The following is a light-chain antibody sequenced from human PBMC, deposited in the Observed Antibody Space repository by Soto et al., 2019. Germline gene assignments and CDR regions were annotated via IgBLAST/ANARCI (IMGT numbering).Light chain of an antibody. CDR3: QQRSSWPPT. CDR1: ESVGSF. V-gene: IGKV3-11*01. J-gene: IGKJ5*01. CDR2: DAS. Sequence: ETVLTQSPANLSFSPGERATLSCRASESVGSFLAWYRQKPGQAPRLIIFDASSRATGIPVRFSGSGSGTDFTITISSLEPEDFAVYYCQQRSSWPPTFGQGTRLEI.